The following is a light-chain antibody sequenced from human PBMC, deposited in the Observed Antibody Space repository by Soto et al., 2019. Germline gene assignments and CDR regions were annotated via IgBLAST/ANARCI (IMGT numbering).Light chain of an antibody. Sequence: QSVLTQPPSVSAAPGQKVTIPCSGGSSNIGSNDVCWYQQVPGTAPKVLIYDNNKRPSGTPDRFSGSKSGTSATLGISGLQTGDEADYYCGTWHSDSYVFGSGTKV. J-gene: IGLJ1*01. CDR1: SSNIGSND. V-gene: IGLV1-51*01. CDR2: DNN. CDR3: GTWHSDSYV.